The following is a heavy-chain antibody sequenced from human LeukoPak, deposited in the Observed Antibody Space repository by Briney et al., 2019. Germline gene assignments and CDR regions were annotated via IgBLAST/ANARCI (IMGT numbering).Heavy chain of an antibody. V-gene: IGHV1-69*13. Sequence: ASVKVSCKASGGTFSSYAISWVRQAPGQGLEWMGGIIPIFGSANYAQRFQGRVTITADESTNTVYMEPSSLRSEDTAVYYCARDYVRNTSFYFDYWGQGTLVTVSS. CDR3: ARDYVRNTSFYFDY. D-gene: IGHD3-16*02. CDR2: IIPIFGSA. CDR1: GGTFSSYA. J-gene: IGHJ4*02.